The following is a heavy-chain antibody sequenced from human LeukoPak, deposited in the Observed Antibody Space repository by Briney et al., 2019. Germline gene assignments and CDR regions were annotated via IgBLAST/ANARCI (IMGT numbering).Heavy chain of an antibody. J-gene: IGHJ6*02. CDR3: ARADPEYSSSWYYYYYGMDV. D-gene: IGHD6-13*01. V-gene: IGHV4-61*01. Sequence: SETLSLTCTVSGDSISSSNYYWSWIRQPPGKGLEWIGYIYYSGSTNYNPSLKSRVTISVDTSKNQFSLKLSSVTAADTAVYYCARADPEYSSSWYYYYYGMDVWGQGTTVTVSS. CDR2: IYYSGST. CDR1: GDSISSSNYY.